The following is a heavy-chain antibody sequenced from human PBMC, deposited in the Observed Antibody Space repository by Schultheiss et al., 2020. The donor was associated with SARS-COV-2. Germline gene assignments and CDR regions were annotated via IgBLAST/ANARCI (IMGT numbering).Heavy chain of an antibody. CDR2: INPNSGGT. V-gene: IGHV1-2*02. CDR3: ARGLSGYDYGGNSAWYFDL. Sequence: ASVKVSCKASGYTFTGYYMHWVRQAPGQGLEWMGWINPNSGGTNYAQKLQGRVTMTTDTSTSTAYMELRSLRSDDTAVYYCARGLSGYDYGGNSAWYFDLWGRGTLVTVSS. J-gene: IGHJ2*01. CDR1: GYTFTGYY. D-gene: IGHD4-23*01.